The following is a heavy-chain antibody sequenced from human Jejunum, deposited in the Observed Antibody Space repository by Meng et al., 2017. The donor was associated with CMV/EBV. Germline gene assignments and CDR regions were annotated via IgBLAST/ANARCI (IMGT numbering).Heavy chain of an antibody. CDR1: SYG. CDR3: ARAGTFHCSGGSCNHYFDY. J-gene: IGHJ4*02. V-gene: IGHV3-30*02. CDR2: VRYDGRNT. D-gene: IGHD2-15*01. Sequence: SYGLHWVRQAPGQGLEWVAFVRYDGRNTFYAASVEGRFTISRDDSNNALYLQMNSLRADDTAVYYCARAGTFHCSGGSCNHYFDYWGQGTLVTVSS.